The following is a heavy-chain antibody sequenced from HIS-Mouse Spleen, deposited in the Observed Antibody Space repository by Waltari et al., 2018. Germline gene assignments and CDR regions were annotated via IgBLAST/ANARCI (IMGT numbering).Heavy chain of an antibody. CDR1: GGPISSSSDS. Sequence: QLQLQESGPGLVKPSETLSLTCTVSGGPISSSSDSCGWCRQPPGKGLEWIGSIYYSGSTYYNPSLKSRVTISVDTSKNQFSLKLSSVTAADTAVYYCAREIPYSSSWYDWYFDLWGRGTLVTVSS. CDR2: IYYSGST. V-gene: IGHV4-39*07. J-gene: IGHJ2*01. CDR3: AREIPYSSSWYDWYFDL. D-gene: IGHD6-13*01.